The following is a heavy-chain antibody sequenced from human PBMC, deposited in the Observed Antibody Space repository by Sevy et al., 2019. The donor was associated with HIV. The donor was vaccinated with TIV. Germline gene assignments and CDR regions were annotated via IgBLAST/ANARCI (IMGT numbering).Heavy chain of an antibody. CDR1: GGSISSSSYY. J-gene: IGHJ4*02. CDR2: IYYSGST. D-gene: IGHD3-22*01. V-gene: IGHV4-39*01. CDR3: ARHEKTATTYYYDSSGYTHSFDY. Sequence: SETLSLTCTVSGGSISSSSYYWGWIRQPPGKGLEWIGSIYYSGSTYYNPSLKSRVTISVDTSKNQFSLKLSSETAAATAVYYCARHEKTATTYYYDSSGYTHSFDYWGQGTLVTVSS.